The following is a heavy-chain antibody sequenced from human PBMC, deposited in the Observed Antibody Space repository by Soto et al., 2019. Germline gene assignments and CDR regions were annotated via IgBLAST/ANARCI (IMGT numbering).Heavy chain of an antibody. J-gene: IGHJ4*02. CDR2: IRAYNGNT. Sequence: QVQLVQSGAEVKKPGASVKVSCKASGYTFTTSGISWVRQAPGQGLEWMGWIRAYNGNTNYAQNFQGRLTMTTDSSTSTANMERTNLRAAYAVGDYFAIVRGMPAGADYWGQGTLVTFSS. CDR3: AIVRGMPAGADY. V-gene: IGHV1-18*01. D-gene: IGHD2-2*01. CDR1: GYTFTTSG.